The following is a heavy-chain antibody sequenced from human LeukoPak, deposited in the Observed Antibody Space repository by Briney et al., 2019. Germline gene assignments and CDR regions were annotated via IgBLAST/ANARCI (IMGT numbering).Heavy chain of an antibody. CDR3: AKWGNYYDSSGFDY. V-gene: IGHV3-21*04. CDR2: ISSSSSYI. Sequence: GGSLRLSCAASGFTFSSYWMSWVRQAPGKGLQSVSSISSSSSYIYYADSVKGRFTISRDNAKNSLYLQMNSLRAEDTAVYYCAKWGNYYDSSGFDYWGQGTLVTVSS. D-gene: IGHD3-22*01. J-gene: IGHJ4*02. CDR1: GFTFSSYW.